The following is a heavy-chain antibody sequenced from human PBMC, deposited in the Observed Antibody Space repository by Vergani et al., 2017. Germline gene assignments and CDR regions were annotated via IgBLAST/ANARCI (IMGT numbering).Heavy chain of an antibody. CDR2: ISNDGGNK. Sequence: QVQLVESGGNVVQSGTSLRLSCAASGFSFGSYGMHWVRQSPGKELEWVAVISNDGGNKYYADSVKGRFTISRDNSKNTLYLQMNSLRAEDTAVYYCARAIVGATHYYYYYMYVWGKGTTVTVSS. V-gene: IGHV3-30*03. CDR3: ARAIVGATHYYYYYMYV. J-gene: IGHJ6*03. D-gene: IGHD1-26*01. CDR1: GFSFGSYG.